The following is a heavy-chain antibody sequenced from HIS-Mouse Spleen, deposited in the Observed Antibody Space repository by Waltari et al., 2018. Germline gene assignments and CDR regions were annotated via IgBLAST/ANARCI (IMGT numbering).Heavy chain of an antibody. Sequence: QVQLVQSGAEVKKPGSSVKVSCKASGGTFSSYAISWVRQAPGQGLEWMGGIIPIFGTANYAQKFQGRVTITADESTSTAYMELSSLRSEDTAVYYCARVGGNWGIPLDAFDIWGQGTMVTVSS. V-gene: IGHV1-69*01. D-gene: IGHD7-27*01. CDR2: IIPIFGTA. J-gene: IGHJ3*02. CDR1: GGTFSSYA. CDR3: ARVGGNWGIPLDAFDI.